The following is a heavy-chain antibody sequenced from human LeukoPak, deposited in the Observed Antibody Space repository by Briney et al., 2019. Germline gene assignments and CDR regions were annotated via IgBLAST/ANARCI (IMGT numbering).Heavy chain of an antibody. D-gene: IGHD4-23*01. CDR2: IIPIFGTA. J-gene: IGHJ6*03. V-gene: IGHV1-69*06. CDR3: ARGMLSGGNHYYYYYMDV. Sequence: SVTVSCKASGYTFTIYGISWVRQAPGQGLEWMGGIIPIFGTANYAQKFQGRVTITADKSTSTAYMELSSLRSEDTAVYYCARGMLSGGNHYYYYYMDVWGKGTTVTVSS. CDR1: GYTFTIYG.